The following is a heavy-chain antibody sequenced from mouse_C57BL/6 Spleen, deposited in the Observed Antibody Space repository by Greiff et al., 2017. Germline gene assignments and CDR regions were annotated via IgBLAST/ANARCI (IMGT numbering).Heavy chain of an antibody. Sequence: EVKLQESGGDLVKPGGSLKLSCAASGFTFSSYGMSWVRQTPDKRLEWVATISSGGGYTYYPDSVKGRFTISRDNAKNTLYLQMSSLKSEDTAMYYCARQGFTTVVDGDWYFDVWGTGTTVTVSS. CDR2: ISSGGGYT. V-gene: IGHV5-6*01. CDR3: ARQGFTTVVDGDWYFDV. J-gene: IGHJ1*03. D-gene: IGHD1-1*01. CDR1: GFTFSSYG.